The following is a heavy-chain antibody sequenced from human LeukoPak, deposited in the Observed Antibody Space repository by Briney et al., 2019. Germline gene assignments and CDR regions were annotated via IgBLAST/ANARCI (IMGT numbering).Heavy chain of an antibody. D-gene: IGHD1-1*01. J-gene: IGHJ4*02. CDR3: ARASAFNWNDY. CDR2: IYYSGST. CDR1: GGSISSYY. V-gene: IGHV4-59*01. Sequence: SESLTLTCTVSGGSISSYYWSWIRQPPGKGLEWIGYIYYSGSTNYNPSLKSRVTISVDTSKNQFSLKLSSVTAADTAVYYCARASAFNWNDYWGQGTLVTVSS.